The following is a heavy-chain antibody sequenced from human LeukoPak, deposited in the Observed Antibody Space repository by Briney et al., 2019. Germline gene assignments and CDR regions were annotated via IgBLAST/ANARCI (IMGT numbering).Heavy chain of an antibody. CDR2: VNTRGSII. V-gene: IGHV3-11*04. CDR1: GFTFSDFY. CDR3: GRIGYSSSSFDY. D-gene: IGHD6-6*01. Sequence: GGSLRLSCAASGFTFSDFYMSWIRQAPGKGLEWVSYVNTRGSIIYYADSVKGRFSISRDNAKNSLFLQIISLRAEDTAVYYCGRIGYSSSSFDYWGQGTLVTVSS. J-gene: IGHJ4*02.